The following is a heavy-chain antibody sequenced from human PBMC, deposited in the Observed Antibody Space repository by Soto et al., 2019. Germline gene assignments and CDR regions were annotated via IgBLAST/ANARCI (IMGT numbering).Heavy chain of an antibody. D-gene: IGHD4-17*01. CDR2: IWYDGSNK. CDR3: ARDFTYDYGDSSLEY. Sequence: QVQLVESGGGVVQPGRSLRLSCAASGFTFSSYGMHWVRQAPGKGLEGVAVIWYDGSNKYYADSVKGRFTISRDNSKNTLYLQMNSLRAEDTAVYYCARDFTYDYGDSSLEYWGQGTLVTVSS. J-gene: IGHJ4*02. V-gene: IGHV3-33*01. CDR1: GFTFSSYG.